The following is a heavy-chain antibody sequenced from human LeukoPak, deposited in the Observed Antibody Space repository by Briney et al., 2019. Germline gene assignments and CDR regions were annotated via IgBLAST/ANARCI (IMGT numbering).Heavy chain of an antibody. V-gene: IGHV1-69*06. J-gene: IGHJ3*02. CDR1: GGTFSSYA. Sequence: GASVKVSCKASGGTFSSYAISWVRQAPGQGLEWMGGIIPIFGTANYAQKFQGRVTITADKSTSTAYMELSSLRSEDTAVYYCARSGLGLIWFGESPSYAFDIWGQGTMVTVSS. D-gene: IGHD3-10*01. CDR2: IIPIFGTA. CDR3: ARSGLGLIWFGESPSYAFDI.